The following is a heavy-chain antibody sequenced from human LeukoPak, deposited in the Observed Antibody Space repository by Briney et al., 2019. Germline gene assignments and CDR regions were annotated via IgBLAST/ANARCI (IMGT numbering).Heavy chain of an antibody. CDR2: IYWNDDK. CDR1: GFSLSTSGVG. D-gene: IGHD6-13*01. V-gene: IGHV2-5*01. CDR3: AHRRPYSGSWYTPFDY. J-gene: IGHJ4*02. Sequence: SGPTLVNPTQTLTLTCTFSGFSLSTSGVGVGWIRQPPGKALEWLALIYWNDDKRYSPSLRSRLTIAKDTSKNQVVLTMTNMDPVDTATYYCAHRRPYSGSWYTPFDYWGQGTLVTVSS.